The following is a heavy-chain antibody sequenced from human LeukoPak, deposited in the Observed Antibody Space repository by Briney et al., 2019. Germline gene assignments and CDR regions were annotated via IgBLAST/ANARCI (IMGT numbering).Heavy chain of an antibody. D-gene: IGHD3-10*01. Sequence: GGSLRLSCATSGFTFRNYGMHWVRQAPGKGLKWVAIIYYDGSNQYYADSVKGRFTISRDNSKNTLYLQLNGLRAEDTAMYYCARDRGQSYFDYWGQGTLVTVSS. CDR3: ARDRGQSYFDY. J-gene: IGHJ4*02. CDR1: GFTFRNYG. V-gene: IGHV3-33*01. CDR2: IYYDGSNQ.